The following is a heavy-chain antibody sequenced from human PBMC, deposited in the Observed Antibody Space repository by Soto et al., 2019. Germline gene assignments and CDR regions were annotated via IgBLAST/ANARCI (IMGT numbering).Heavy chain of an antibody. Sequence: PGESLKISCKGSGYSFTSYWIGWVRQMPGKGLEWMGIIYPGDSDTRYSPSFQGQVTISADKSISTAYLQWSSLKASDTAMYYCARRNYDILTGYYSGRNWFDPWGQGTLVTAPQ. J-gene: IGHJ5*02. CDR2: IYPGDSDT. CDR1: GYSFTSYW. V-gene: IGHV5-51*01. D-gene: IGHD3-9*01. CDR3: ARRNYDILTGYYSGRNWFDP.